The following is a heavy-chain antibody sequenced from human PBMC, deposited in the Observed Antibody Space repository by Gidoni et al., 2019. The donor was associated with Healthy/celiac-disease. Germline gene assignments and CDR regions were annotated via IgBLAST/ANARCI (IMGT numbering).Heavy chain of an antibody. D-gene: IGHD2-8*01. CDR1: GFTFSSYW. CDR2: IKKDGSEK. V-gene: IGHV3-7*01. CDR3: ARVSYGRTDY. J-gene: IGHJ4*02. Sequence: EVQLVESGGGLVQPGVSLRISCAASGFTFSSYWMSWVRQAPGKGRGWVAKIKKDGSEKYYVDPGKGRVTISRDNAKNSLYLQMNSLRAEDTAVYYCARVSYGRTDYWGQGTLVTVSS.